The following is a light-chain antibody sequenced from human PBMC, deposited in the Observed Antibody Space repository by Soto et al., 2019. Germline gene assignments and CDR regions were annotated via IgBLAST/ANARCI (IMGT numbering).Light chain of an antibody. CDR2: DAS. CDR3: QQYSSHWT. V-gene: IGKV1-5*01. CDR1: QSISSW. Sequence: DIQMTQSPSTLSASVGDRVTISCRASQSISSWLAWYQQKPGKVPNLLIYDASSLQSGVPSRFSGIGSGTEFTLTISSLQRDDFATYYCQQYSSHWTFGQGTKVDIK. J-gene: IGKJ1*01.